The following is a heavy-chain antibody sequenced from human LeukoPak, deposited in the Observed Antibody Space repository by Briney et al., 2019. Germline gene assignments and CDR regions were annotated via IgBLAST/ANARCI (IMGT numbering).Heavy chain of an antibody. J-gene: IGHJ4*02. CDR1: GDSISGYH. D-gene: IGHD3-3*01. Sequence: PSETLSLTCGVYGDSISGYHWTYIRQPPGKGLEWIGEINHSGSTNYNPSLKSRVTISVDTSKNQFSLKLSSVTAADTAVYYCARVGVAGLRWGQGTLVTVSS. CDR3: ARVGVAGLR. CDR2: INHSGST. V-gene: IGHV4-34*01.